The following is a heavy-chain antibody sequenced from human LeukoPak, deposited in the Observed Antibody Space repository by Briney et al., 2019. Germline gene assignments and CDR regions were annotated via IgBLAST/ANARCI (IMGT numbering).Heavy chain of an antibody. CDR1: GFSVSTNY. CDR3: ARRDWRGFEDDY. Sequence: PGGSLRLSRAASGFSVSTNYVSWVRQAPGKGLEWVSLIYSGGSTLYADSVKGRFTISRDSSKNTVYLQMNSLRAEDTAVYYCARRDWRGFEDDYWGQGTLVTVSS. J-gene: IGHJ4*02. V-gene: IGHV3-66*04. CDR2: IYSGGST. D-gene: IGHD3/OR15-3a*01.